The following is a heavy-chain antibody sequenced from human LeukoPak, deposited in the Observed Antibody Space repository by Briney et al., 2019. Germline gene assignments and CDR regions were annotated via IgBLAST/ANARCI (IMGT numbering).Heavy chain of an antibody. Sequence: GGSLRLSCAASGFTFDDYAMRWVRQAPGKGLEWVSGISWNSGSIGYADSVKGRFTISRDNAKNSLYLQMNSLRAEDTALYYCAKGANVAVAGTYWFDPWGQGTLVTVSS. V-gene: IGHV3-9*01. CDR3: AKGANVAVAGTYWFDP. CDR1: GFTFDDYA. CDR2: ISWNSGSI. J-gene: IGHJ5*02. D-gene: IGHD6-19*01.